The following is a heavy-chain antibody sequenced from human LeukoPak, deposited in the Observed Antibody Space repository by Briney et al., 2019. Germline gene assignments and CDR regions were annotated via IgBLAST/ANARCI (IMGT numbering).Heavy chain of an antibody. Sequence: SETLSLTCTVSGGSISSYCWSWIRQPPGKGLEWIGYIYYSGSTNYNPSLKSRVTISVDTSKNQFSLKLSSVTAADTAVYYCARDNYYDSSGYYYYYGMDVWGQGTTVTVSS. J-gene: IGHJ6*02. CDR2: IYYSGST. CDR1: GGSISSYC. D-gene: IGHD3-22*01. V-gene: IGHV4-59*01. CDR3: ARDNYYDSSGYYYYYGMDV.